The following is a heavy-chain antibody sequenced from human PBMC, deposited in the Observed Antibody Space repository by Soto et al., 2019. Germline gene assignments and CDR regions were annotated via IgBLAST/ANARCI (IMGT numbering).Heavy chain of an antibody. V-gene: IGHV3-21*01. J-gene: IGHJ4*02. Sequence: EVQLVESGGGLVKPGGSLRLSCAVSGFTFSTYDMNWVRQAPGKGLEWVASISRTGDYIYYAESVKSRFTISRDDADYSLHLQMSSLRVEDTAVYYCAREYFAYWGQGTLVTVSP. CDR3: AREYFAY. CDR2: ISRTGDYI. CDR1: GFTFSTYD.